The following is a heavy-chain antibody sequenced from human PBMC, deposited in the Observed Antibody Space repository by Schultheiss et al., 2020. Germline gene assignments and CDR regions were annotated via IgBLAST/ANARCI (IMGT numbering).Heavy chain of an antibody. CDR2: IYYSGST. Sequence: SETLSLTCAVYGGSFSGYYWSWIRQPPGKGLEWIGYIYYSGSTNYSPSLKSRVTISVDTSKNQFSLKLSSVTAADTAVYYCARAPYGDSRDYWGQGTLVTVSS. D-gene: IGHD4-17*01. J-gene: IGHJ4*02. CDR3: ARAPYGDSRDY. V-gene: IGHV4-59*01. CDR1: GGSFSGYY.